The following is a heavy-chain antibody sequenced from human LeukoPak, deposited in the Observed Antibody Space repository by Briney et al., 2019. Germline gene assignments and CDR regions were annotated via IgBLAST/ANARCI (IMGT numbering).Heavy chain of an antibody. CDR3: ARVNLRGSQYNWFDL. D-gene: IGHD3-10*01. CDR2: ITPIIDSS. CDR1: GGTLNTHI. Sequence: GASVRVSFTASGGTLNTHIFTWVRQAPGQGQEWMGKITPIIDSSKYAPQFQGRLTITADKYTGTVYMDLTSLRSDDTAVYYCARVNLRGSQYNWFDLWGQGTLVTVSS. V-gene: IGHV1-69*08. J-gene: IGHJ5*02.